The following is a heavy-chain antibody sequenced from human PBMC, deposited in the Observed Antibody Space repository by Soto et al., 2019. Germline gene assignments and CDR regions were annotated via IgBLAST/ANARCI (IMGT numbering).Heavy chain of an antibody. CDR2: IIPIFGTA. CDR3: ARDYYDSSGYSLFDY. V-gene: IGHV1-69*13. J-gene: IGHJ4*02. CDR1: GGTFSSYA. Sequence: SVKVSCKASGGTFSSYAISWVRQAPGQGLEWMGGIIPIFGTANCAQKFQGRVTITADESTSTAYMELSSLRSEDTAVYYCARDYYDSSGYSLFDYWGQGTLVTVSS. D-gene: IGHD3-22*01.